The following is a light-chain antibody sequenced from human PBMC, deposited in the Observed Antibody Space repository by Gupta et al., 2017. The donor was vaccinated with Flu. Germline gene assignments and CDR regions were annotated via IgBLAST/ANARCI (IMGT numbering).Light chain of an antibody. Sequence: SVTISCSGTSSDVGGYNDGSGYHQHPGTAPIISRYEVSKRPSGVPDRGSGYKSGNTASLTVSGLQAEDEADYYCSSYAGSNNVPLGGGTKVTVL. CDR1: SSDVGGYND. CDR3: SSYAGSNNVP. CDR2: EVS. V-gene: IGLV2-8*01. J-gene: IGLJ3*02.